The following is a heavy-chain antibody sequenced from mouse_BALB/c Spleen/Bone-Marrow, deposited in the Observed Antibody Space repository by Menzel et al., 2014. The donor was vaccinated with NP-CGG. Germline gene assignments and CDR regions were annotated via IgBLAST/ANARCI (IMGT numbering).Heavy chain of an antibody. CDR2: IHPNSGNT. Sequence: QVQLQQSGSVLVRPGASVKLSCKASGYTFTSSWMHWAKQRPGQGLEWIGEIHPNSGNTNYNEKFKGKATLTVDTSSSTAYVDLSTRTSGDSAVYYCERSGFDYGGKGPTLPVPS. V-gene: IGHV1S130*01. CDR3: ERSGFDY. CDR1: GYTFTSSW. J-gene: IGHJ2*01.